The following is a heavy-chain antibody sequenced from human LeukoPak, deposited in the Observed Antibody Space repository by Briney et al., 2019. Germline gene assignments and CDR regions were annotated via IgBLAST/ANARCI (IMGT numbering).Heavy chain of an antibody. D-gene: IGHD6-19*01. CDR2: IIPIFGTA. CDR3: ARISRIAVAGHGTWFDP. CDR1: VGTSIIYA. J-gene: IGHJ5*02. V-gene: IGHV1-69*05. Sequence: SLKVSCKASVGTSIIYAISWGPHAPGQGLEWMGRIIPIFGTANYAQKFQGRVTITTDESTSTAYMELSSLRSEDTAVYYCARISRIAVAGHGTWFDPWGQGTLVTVSS.